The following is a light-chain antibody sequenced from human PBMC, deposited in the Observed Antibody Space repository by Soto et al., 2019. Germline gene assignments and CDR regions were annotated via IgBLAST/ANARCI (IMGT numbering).Light chain of an antibody. CDR3: QSYDSSPSAYV. J-gene: IGLJ1*01. CDR1: SSNIGAGYD. CDR2: GNS. Sequence: QSVLTQPPSVSGAPGQRVTISCTGSSSNIGAGYDVHWYQQLPGTAPKLLIYGNSNRPSGVPDRFSGSKSGTSASLAITGLHAEDEADYYCQSYDSSPSAYVFGTGTKLTVL. V-gene: IGLV1-40*01.